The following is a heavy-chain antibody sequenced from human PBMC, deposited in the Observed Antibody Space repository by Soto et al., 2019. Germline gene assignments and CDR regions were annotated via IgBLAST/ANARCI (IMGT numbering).Heavy chain of an antibody. D-gene: IGHD3-16*01. Sequence: EQLAESGGGVVQSGRSLRLSCEASGFTYSSFGMHWVRQAPGKGLEWLAVISYDGSDRYFADSVKGGFTISRDNSKNTVYLQMNSLRVEDTAVYYCVKDIHFLGIWYFDLWGRGSLVSVSS. V-gene: IGHV3-30*18. CDR3: VKDIHFLGIWYFDL. CDR1: GFTYSSFG. J-gene: IGHJ2*01. CDR2: ISYDGSDR.